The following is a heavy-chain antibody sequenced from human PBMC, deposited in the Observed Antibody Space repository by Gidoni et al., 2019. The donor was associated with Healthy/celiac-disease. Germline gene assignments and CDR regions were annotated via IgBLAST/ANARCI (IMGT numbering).Heavy chain of an antibody. J-gene: IGHJ4*02. D-gene: IGHD3-10*01. CDR3: ARDHGSGSYYNY. CDR1: GYSISSGYS. V-gene: IGHV4-38-2*02. Sequence: QVQLQESGPGLVKPSETLSLTCTVSGYSISSGYSWGWIRQPPGKGLEWIGSIYHSGSTYYNPSLKSRVTISVDTSKNQFSLKLSSVTAADTAVYYCARDHGSGSYYNYWGQGTLVTVSS. CDR2: IYHSGST.